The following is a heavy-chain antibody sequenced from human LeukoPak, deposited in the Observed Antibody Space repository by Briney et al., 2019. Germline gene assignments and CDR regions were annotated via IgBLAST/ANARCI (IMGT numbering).Heavy chain of an antibody. CDR2: INSDGSST. J-gene: IGHJ3*02. D-gene: IGHD3-3*01. CDR3: ASVVGGYYPPVEGFDI. V-gene: IGHV3-74*01. Sequence: PGGSLRLSCAASGFTFSSCWMHWVRQAPGKGRVWVSRINSDGSSTNYADSVKGRFTISRDNAKNTLYLQMNSLRAEDTAVYYCASVVGGYYPPVEGFDIWGQGTMVTVSS. CDR1: GFTFSSCW.